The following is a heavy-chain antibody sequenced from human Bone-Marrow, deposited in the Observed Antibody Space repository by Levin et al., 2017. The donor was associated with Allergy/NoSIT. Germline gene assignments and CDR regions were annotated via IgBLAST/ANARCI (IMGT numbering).Heavy chain of an antibody. CDR2: ISYSGTT. Sequence: NASETLSLTYTVSGGSISSTDYYWGWIRQPPGKGLEWIGSISYSGTTYYNPSLKSRVTISVDTSENQFSLKLRSVTAADTAVYYCARPMAGRRTVYFDYWGQGILVTVSS. D-gene: IGHD5-24*01. CDR3: ARPMAGRRTVYFDY. J-gene: IGHJ4*02. CDR1: GGSISSTDYY. V-gene: IGHV4-39*01.